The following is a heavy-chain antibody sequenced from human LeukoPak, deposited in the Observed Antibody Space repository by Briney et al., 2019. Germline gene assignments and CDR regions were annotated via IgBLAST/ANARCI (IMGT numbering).Heavy chain of an antibody. J-gene: IGHJ4*02. V-gene: IGHV3-30*04. CDR1: GFTFSSYA. CDR2: ISYDGSNK. CDR3: ASDYGGNSNDY. Sequence: GGSLRLSCAASGFTFSSYAMHWVRQAPGKGLEWVAVISYDGSNKYYADSVKGRFTISRDNSKNTLYLQMNSLRAEDTAVYYCASDYGGNSNDYWGQGTLVTVSS. D-gene: IGHD4-23*01.